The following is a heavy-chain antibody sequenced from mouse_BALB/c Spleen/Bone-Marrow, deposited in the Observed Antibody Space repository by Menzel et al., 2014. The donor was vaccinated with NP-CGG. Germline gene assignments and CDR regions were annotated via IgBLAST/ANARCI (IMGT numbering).Heavy chain of an antibody. D-gene: IGHD4-1*01. V-gene: IGHV7-3*02. CDR1: GFTFTDYY. J-gene: IGHJ2*01. Sequence: EVQLQESGGGLVQPGGSLRLSCATPGFTFTDYYMNWVRQPPGEALEWLAFIRNKANGYTTEYSASVKGRFTISRDNSQSILYLHMNTLRAEDSATYYCARDMGGILFDSWGQGTTLTVSS. CDR3: ARDMGGILFDS. CDR2: IRNKANGYTT.